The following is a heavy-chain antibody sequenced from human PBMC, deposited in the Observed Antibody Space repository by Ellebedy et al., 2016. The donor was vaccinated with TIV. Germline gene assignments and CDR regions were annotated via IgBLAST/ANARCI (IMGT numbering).Heavy chain of an antibody. CDR2: ISASSNTI. CDR3: ARYGFGEYRSYFFES. J-gene: IGHJ4*02. Sequence: GESLKISCAASGFTLSSYSMNWVRQAPGKGLEWVSYISASSNTIYYGDSVKGRFPIFRDNAKNSLYLQMNILRDDDTAVYYCARYGFGEYRSYFFESWGQGTLVTVSS. V-gene: IGHV3-48*02. D-gene: IGHD3-10*01. CDR1: GFTLSSYS.